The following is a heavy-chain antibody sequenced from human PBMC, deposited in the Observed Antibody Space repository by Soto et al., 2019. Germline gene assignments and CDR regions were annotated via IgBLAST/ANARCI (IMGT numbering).Heavy chain of an antibody. CDR2: MSYSGRT. CDR1: GGSISSGGYY. J-gene: IGHJ5*02. V-gene: IGHV4-31*03. D-gene: IGHD3-9*01. Sequence: QVQLQESGPGLVKPSQTLSLTCTVSGGSISSGGYYWSWIRQHPGEGLEWIGYMSYSGRTYNNPSLKSRGTISVDTSKKQFSLKLSSVTAADTAVYYCARRDVLRYFDPWGQGTLVTVSS. CDR3: ARRDVLRYFDP.